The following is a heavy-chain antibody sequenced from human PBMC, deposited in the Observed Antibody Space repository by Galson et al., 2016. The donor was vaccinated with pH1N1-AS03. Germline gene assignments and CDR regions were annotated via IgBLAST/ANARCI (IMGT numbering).Heavy chain of an antibody. V-gene: IGHV3-23*01. J-gene: IGHJ3*02. CDR2: ISGIGTST. CDR1: GFTFKNYA. D-gene: IGHD3-10*01. CDR3: AKEGSGSVSKFAFDI. Sequence: SLRLSCAASGFTFKNYAMRWVRQAPGKGLEWVSVISGIGTSTYYAASVKGRFSISRDNSNNTLYLQMDSLRAEDRAVYYCAKEGSGSVSKFAFDIWGQGTIVTVSS.